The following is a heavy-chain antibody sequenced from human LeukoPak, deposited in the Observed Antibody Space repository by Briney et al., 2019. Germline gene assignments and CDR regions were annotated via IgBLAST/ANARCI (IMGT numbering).Heavy chain of an antibody. CDR1: GFTFSSYA. CDR3: AKAYDSSGYYLGLFDY. J-gene: IGHJ4*02. D-gene: IGHD3-22*01. Sequence: GGSLRLSCAASGFTFSSYAMSWVRQAPGKGLEWVSAISGSGGSTYYADSVKGRFTISRDNSKNTLYLQMNSLRAEDTAVYYCAKAYDSSGYYLGLFDYWGQGTLVTVSS. CDR2: ISGSGGST. V-gene: IGHV3-23*01.